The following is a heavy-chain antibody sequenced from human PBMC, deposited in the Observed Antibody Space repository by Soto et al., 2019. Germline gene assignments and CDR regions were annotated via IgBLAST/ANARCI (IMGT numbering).Heavy chain of an antibody. Sequence: QITLKESGPPLVKPTQTLTLTCTFSGFSLNTRSVGVGWIRQPPGKALEWLALIYWDDDKRYSPSLKTRLTITKDTVKDQVVLTLTDMDPVDTATYSCAHIGVSRWFDFWGQGTLVTFAS. D-gene: IGHD6-13*01. CDR3: AHIGVSRWFDF. J-gene: IGHJ4*02. CDR2: IYWDDDK. V-gene: IGHV2-5*02. CDR1: GFSLNTRSVG.